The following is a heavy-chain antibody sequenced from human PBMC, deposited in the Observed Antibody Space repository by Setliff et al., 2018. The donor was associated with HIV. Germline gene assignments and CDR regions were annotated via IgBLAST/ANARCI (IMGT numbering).Heavy chain of an antibody. D-gene: IGHD6-13*01. V-gene: IGHV5-10-1*01. J-gene: IGHJ4*02. CDR2: IDPSDSYT. Sequence: GESLKISCKGSGYIFSTYWISWVRQMPGKGLEWMGRIDPSDSYTNYSPSFQGHVTISADKSISTAYLQWSSLKASDTAMYYCARRGSDIAAADYWGQGTLVTVSS. CDR3: ARRGSDIAAADY. CDR1: GYIFSTYW.